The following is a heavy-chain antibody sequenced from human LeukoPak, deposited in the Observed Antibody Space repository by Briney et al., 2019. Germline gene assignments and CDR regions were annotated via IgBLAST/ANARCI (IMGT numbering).Heavy chain of an antibody. D-gene: IGHD5-12*01. CDR1: GGSFSTYY. J-gene: IGHJ3*02. Sequence: SETLSLTCTVSGGSFSTYYWSWIRQPAGKGLEWIGHIYTSGTTNYNPSLKSRVTMSIDTSKNQFSLKLSSVTAADTAIYYCARVYGSGYDFRGAFDIWGQGTMVTVSS. CDR2: IYTSGTT. V-gene: IGHV4-4*07. CDR3: ARVYGSGYDFRGAFDI.